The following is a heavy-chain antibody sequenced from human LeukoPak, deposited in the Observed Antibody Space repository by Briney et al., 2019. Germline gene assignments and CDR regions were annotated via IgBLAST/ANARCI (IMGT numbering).Heavy chain of an antibody. CDR3: ARGLSSSSTYSPDY. Sequence: ASVKVSCKASGYTFTGYYMHWVRQAPGQGLEGMGWINPNSGGTNYAQKFQGRVTMTRDTSISTAYMELSRLRSDDTAVYYCARGLSSSSTYSPDYWGQGTLVTVSS. CDR1: GYTFTGYY. D-gene: IGHD6-6*01. J-gene: IGHJ4*02. V-gene: IGHV1-2*02. CDR2: INPNSGGT.